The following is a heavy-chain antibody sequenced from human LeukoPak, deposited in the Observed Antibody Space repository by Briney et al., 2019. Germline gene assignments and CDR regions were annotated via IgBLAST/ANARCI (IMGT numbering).Heavy chain of an antibody. D-gene: IGHD3-3*01. CDR3: ARGLHYDFWSGYYHAFDI. CDR2: INPNSGGT. CDR1: GYTFTGYY. V-gene: IGHV1-2*02. Sequence: GASVKVSCKASGYTFTGYYMHWVRQAPGQGLEWMGWINPNSGGTNYAQKFQGRVTMTRDTSISTAYMELSRLRSDDTAVYYCARGLHYDFWSGYYHAFDIWGQGTMVTVSS. J-gene: IGHJ3*02.